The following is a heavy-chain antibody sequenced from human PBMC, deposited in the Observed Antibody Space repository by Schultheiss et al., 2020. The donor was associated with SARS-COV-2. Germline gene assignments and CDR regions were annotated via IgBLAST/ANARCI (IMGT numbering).Heavy chain of an antibody. CDR1: GGSISSGDYY. J-gene: IGHJ4*02. D-gene: IGHD3-16*01. V-gene: IGHV4-30-4*01. CDR3: ARLGDLDF. CDR2: VYFSGST. Sequence: SETLSLTCSVSGGSISSGDYYWSWIRQVPGKGLEWIGYVYFSGSTSYNPSLKSRVTISVDKSKNQFSLKLSSVTAADTAVYYCARLGDLDFWGQGTLVTVSS.